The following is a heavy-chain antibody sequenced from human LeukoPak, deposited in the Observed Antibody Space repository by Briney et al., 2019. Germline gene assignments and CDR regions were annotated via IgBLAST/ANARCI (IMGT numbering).Heavy chain of an antibody. D-gene: IGHD6-6*01. Sequence: GGSLRLSCAASGFTFTNYVMTWVRQAPGKGLEWVSAVTGTGSVTYYADSVKGRFTISRDNSRNTVSLQMNSLRVEDTAVYYCARGGREYSSSSFEDRWGQGTLVTVSS. CDR2: VTGTGSVT. CDR3: ARGGREYSSSSFEDR. V-gene: IGHV3-23*01. CDR1: GFTFTNYV. J-gene: IGHJ4*02.